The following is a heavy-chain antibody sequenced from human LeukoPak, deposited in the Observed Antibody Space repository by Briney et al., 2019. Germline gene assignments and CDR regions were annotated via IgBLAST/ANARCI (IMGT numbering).Heavy chain of an antibody. V-gene: IGHV4-59*08. CDR1: SGSISGYY. J-gene: IGHJ5*02. Sequence: SETLSLTCSASSGSISGYYWSWFRQPPGKGLEWIGYMNHRGSDNYNSSLKNRVTMSVDTSKSQFSLQLTSVTAADSAMYYCARHGVVADRTGNYFDPWGQGTLVTVSS. CDR2: MNHRGSD. D-gene: IGHD2-21*01. CDR3: ARHGVVADRTGNYFDP.